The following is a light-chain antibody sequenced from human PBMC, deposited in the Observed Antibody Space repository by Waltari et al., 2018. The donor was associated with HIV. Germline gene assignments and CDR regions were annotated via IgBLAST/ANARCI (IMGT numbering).Light chain of an antibody. V-gene: IGKV1-5*03. Sequence: DIHMTQSPPTLSVSVGERVTMSCRASQNIVTKLAWYQQSPWKAPTLILYEASTSVNGVPSRFSASGSVTQFTLTIDSLQPDDFAVYVCQQYETCCSFGRGTMLEV. CDR1: QNIVTK. J-gene: IGKJ2*01. CDR3: QQYETCCS. CDR2: EAS.